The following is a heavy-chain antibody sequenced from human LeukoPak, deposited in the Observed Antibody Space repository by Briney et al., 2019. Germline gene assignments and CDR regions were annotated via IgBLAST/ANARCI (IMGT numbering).Heavy chain of an antibody. D-gene: IGHD5-24*01. Sequence: GGSLRLSCAASGFNFNDAAMTWVRQAPGKGLEWVSLIASSGRNTYYTDSVRGRFTISRDNSKNTLSLQMNSLRVEDTAMYYCAKNIQLSAWGLGTMVTVSS. CDR2: IASSGRNT. CDR1: GFNFNDAA. CDR3: AKNIQLSA. V-gene: IGHV3-23*01. J-gene: IGHJ3*01.